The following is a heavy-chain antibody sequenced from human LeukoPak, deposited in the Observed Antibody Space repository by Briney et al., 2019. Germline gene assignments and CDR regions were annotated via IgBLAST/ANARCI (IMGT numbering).Heavy chain of an antibody. CDR2: ISSSSSYI. V-gene: IGHV3-21*01. J-gene: IGHJ4*02. CDR3: ARDIFRGYRGGGFDY. CDR1: GFTLSSYA. D-gene: IGHD5-12*01. Sequence: GGSLRLSCAASGFTLSSYAMSWVRQAPGKGLEWVSSISSSSSYIYYADSVKGRFTISRDNAKNSLYLQMNSLRAEDTAVYYCARDIFRGYRGGGFDYWGQGTLVTVSS.